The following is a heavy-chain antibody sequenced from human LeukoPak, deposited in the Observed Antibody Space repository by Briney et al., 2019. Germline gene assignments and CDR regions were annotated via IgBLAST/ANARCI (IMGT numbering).Heavy chain of an antibody. V-gene: IGHV1-2*02. CDR1: GYTFTGYY. CDR3: ARDFLLVPAAMIGFDP. D-gene: IGHD2-2*01. Sequence: ASVKVSCKASGYTFTGYYMHWVRQAPGQGLEWMGWINPNSGGTNYAQKFQGRVTMTRDTSISTAYMELSRLRSDDTAVYYCARDFLLVPAAMIGFDPWGQGTLVTVSS. CDR2: INPNSGGT. J-gene: IGHJ5*02.